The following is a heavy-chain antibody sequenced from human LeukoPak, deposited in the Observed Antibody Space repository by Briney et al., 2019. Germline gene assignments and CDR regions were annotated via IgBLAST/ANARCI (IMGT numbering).Heavy chain of an antibody. CDR1: GFTFSSYA. Sequence: PGGSLRLSCAASGFTFSSYAMSWVRQAPGKGLEWVSAISGSGGSTYYADSVKGRSTISRDNSKNTLYLQMNSLRAEDTAVYYCAKVHSSGWYYFDYWGQGTLVTVSS. J-gene: IGHJ4*02. CDR3: AKVHSSGWYYFDY. D-gene: IGHD6-19*01. V-gene: IGHV3-23*01. CDR2: ISGSGGST.